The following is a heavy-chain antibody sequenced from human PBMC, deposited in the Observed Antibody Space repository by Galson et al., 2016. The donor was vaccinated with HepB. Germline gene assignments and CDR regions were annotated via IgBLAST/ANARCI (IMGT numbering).Heavy chain of an antibody. V-gene: IGHV4-4*02. CDR2: ISHSGST. Sequence: SETLSLTCAVSGGSISSDHWWSWVRQPPGKGLEWIGEISHSGSTNYNSSLKSRVTIAVDNSKNHFSLKLSSVTAAGTAVYYCARGLSVVATWYFDLWGRGTLVTVSS. D-gene: IGHD5-12*01. CDR3: ARGLSVVATWYFDL. J-gene: IGHJ2*01. CDR1: GGSISSDHW.